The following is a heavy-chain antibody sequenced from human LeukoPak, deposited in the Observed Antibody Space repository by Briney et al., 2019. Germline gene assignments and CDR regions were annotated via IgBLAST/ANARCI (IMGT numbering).Heavy chain of an antibody. D-gene: IGHD2/OR15-2a*01. CDR3: ARATRTTTGDY. Sequence: GSLRLSCAASGFTFSSYWMHWVRQAPGKGLEWVSRINSDGSSTSYADSVKGRFTISRDNAKNTLYLQMNSLRAEDTAVYYCARATRTTTGDYWGQGTLVTVSS. J-gene: IGHJ4*02. CDR1: GFTFSSYW. V-gene: IGHV3-74*01. CDR2: INSDGSST.